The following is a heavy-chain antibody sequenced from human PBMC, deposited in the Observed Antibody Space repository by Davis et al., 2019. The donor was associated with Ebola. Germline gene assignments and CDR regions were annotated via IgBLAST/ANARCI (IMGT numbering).Heavy chain of an antibody. CDR1: GFTFSSYV. CDR3: ASLGYKVY. Sequence: GESLKISCAASGFTFSSYVMHWVRQAPGKGLEWVAVISYDGSNKYYADSVKGRFTISRDNSKNTLYLQMNSLRAEDTAVYYCASLGYKVYWGQGTLVTVSS. D-gene: IGHD5-24*01. V-gene: IGHV3-30-3*01. J-gene: IGHJ4*02. CDR2: ISYDGSNK.